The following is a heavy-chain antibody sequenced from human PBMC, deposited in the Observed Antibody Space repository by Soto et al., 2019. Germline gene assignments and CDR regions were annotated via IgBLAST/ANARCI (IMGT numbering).Heavy chain of an antibody. V-gene: IGHV5-51*01. J-gene: IGHJ6*02. Sequence: GESLKISCKGSGYSFTSYWIGWVRQMPGKGLEWMGIIYPGDSDTRYSPSFRGQVTISADKSIRTAYLQWSSLKASDTAMYYCARLSIAVRNYYYDMDVWGQGTTVTVSS. CDR1: GYSFTSYW. D-gene: IGHD6-6*01. CDR2: IYPGDSDT. CDR3: ARLSIAVRNYYYDMDV.